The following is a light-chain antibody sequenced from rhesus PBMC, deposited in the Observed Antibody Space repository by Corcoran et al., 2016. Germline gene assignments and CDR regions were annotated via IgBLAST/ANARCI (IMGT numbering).Light chain of an antibody. CDR2: GAS. V-gene: IGKV3-24*04. Sequence: EIVMTQSPGTLALSPGERATLSCRASHSVNSYLAWYQQKPGQAPRLLIYGASSRATGIPDSFSGSGSGTDFTLPISSLEPEDVGVYFCLQSSNWPYSFGQGTKVEIK. CDR3: LQSSNWPYS. J-gene: IGKJ2*01. CDR1: HSVNSY.